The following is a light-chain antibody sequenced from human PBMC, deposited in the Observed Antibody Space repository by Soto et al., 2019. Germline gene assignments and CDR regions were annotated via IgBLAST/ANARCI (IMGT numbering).Light chain of an antibody. CDR3: QTGGTGTVV. CDR1: SGHSSNA. Sequence: QPVLTQSPSASASLGASVRFTCTLSSGHSSNAVAWHQQQPEKGPRFLMKLNSDGSHTKGDGIPDRFSGSSSGAERYLTIPTLQSEEGAKYYCQTGGTGTVVFGGVTK. J-gene: IGLJ2*01. V-gene: IGLV4-69*01. CDR2: LNSDGSH.